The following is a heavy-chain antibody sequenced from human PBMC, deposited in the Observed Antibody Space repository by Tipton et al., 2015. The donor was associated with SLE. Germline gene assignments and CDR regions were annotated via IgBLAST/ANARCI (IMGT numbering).Heavy chain of an antibody. CDR3: ARSWRSYWYFDL. Sequence: SLRLSCAASGFTFTNYWMHWVRQAPGKGLVWVSRINSDGSSPTYADSVKGRFTISRDNAKNTLYLQMNSLRAEDTAVYYCARSWRSYWYFDLWGRGTLVTVSS. CDR1: GFTFTNYW. D-gene: IGHD1-26*01. J-gene: IGHJ2*01. V-gene: IGHV3-74*01. CDR2: INSDGSSP.